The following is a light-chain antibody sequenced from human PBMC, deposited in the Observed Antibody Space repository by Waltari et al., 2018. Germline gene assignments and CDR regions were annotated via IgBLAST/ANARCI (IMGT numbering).Light chain of an antibody. CDR2: GKN. Sequence: SSELTQDPAVSVALGQTVRITCQGDSLRSCYATWYQQKAGQGPIHVMLGKNNRPSGIPVRFPGSSSGNTASLTITGAQAEDEADYYCHCRDTSGTHWVFGGGTKLTVL. CDR1: SLRSCY. V-gene: IGLV3-19*01. CDR3: HCRDTSGTHWV. J-gene: IGLJ3*02.